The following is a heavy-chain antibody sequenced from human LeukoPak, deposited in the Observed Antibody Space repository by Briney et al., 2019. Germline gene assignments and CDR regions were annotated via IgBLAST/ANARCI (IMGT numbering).Heavy chain of an antibody. CDR1: GFTFSSYS. V-gene: IGHV3-21*01. Sequence: GGSLRLSCAASGFTFSSYSMNWVCQAPGKGLEWVSSISSSSSYIYYADSVKGRFTISRDNAKNSLYLQMNSLRAEDTAVYYCARVSYYYDSSGYYYEYFDYWGQGTLVTVSS. J-gene: IGHJ4*02. D-gene: IGHD3-22*01. CDR3: ARVSYYYDSSGYYYEYFDY. CDR2: ISSSSSYI.